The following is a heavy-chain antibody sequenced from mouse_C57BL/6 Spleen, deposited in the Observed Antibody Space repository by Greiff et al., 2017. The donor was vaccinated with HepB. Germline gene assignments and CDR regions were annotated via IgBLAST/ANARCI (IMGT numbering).Heavy chain of an antibody. Sequence: EVKLMESGGGLVKPGGSLKLSCAASGFTFSDYGMHWVRQAPEKGLEWVAYISSGSSTIYYADTVKGRFTISRDNAKNTLFLQMTSLRSEDTAMYYCARPGTVVATGYFDVWGTGTTVTVSS. J-gene: IGHJ1*03. CDR1: GFTFSDYG. CDR3: ARPGTVVATGYFDV. D-gene: IGHD1-1*01. CDR2: ISSGSSTI. V-gene: IGHV5-17*01.